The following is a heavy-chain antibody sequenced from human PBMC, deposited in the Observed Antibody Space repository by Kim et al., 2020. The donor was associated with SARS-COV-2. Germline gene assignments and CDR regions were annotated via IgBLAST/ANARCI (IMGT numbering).Heavy chain of an antibody. J-gene: IGHJ4*02. CDR3: ARGPHYYDSSGYSIFDY. Sequence: LKSRVTISVDTSKNQFSLKLSSETAADTAVYYCARGPHYYDSSGYSIFDYWGQGTLVTVSS. V-gene: IGHV4-59*09. D-gene: IGHD3-22*01.